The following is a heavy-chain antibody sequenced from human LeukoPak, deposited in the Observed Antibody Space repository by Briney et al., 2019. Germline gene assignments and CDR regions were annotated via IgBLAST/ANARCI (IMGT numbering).Heavy chain of an antibody. Sequence: ASVKVSCKASGYTFTSYGISWVRQAPGQGLEWMGWISAYNGNTNYAQKLQGRVTMTTDTSTSTAYMELRRLRPDDTAVYFCAREPLVTSRGYYYHFMDVWGIGTTVTISS. V-gene: IGHV1-18*01. CDR3: AREPLVTSRGYYYHFMDV. CDR2: ISAYNGNT. D-gene: IGHD2-2*01. CDR1: GYTFTSYG. J-gene: IGHJ6*03.